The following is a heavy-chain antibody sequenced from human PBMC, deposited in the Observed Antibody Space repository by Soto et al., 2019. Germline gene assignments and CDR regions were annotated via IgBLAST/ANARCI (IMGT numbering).Heavy chain of an antibody. CDR2: FDPEDSET. D-gene: IGHD1-26*01. J-gene: IGHJ3*02. CDR1: GYTXTXLS. CDR3: ATYPLLPRHAFDI. V-gene: IGHV1-24*01. Sequence: XXVXXXVXGYTXTXLSMHXXRQAPGKGLEWMGGFDPEDSETISPQKFQGRVTMTEDTSTDTAYMERSSLRSEDTAVYYCATYPLLPRHAFDIWGQGTMVTVSS.